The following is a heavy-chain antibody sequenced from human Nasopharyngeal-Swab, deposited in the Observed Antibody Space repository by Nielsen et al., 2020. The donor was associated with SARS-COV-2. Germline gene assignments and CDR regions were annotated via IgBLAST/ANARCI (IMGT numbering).Heavy chain of an antibody. J-gene: IGHJ6*02. D-gene: IGHD3-22*01. CDR2: INYRGND. V-gene: IGHV4-34*01. Sequence: SETLSLTCAVYGGSFNDYYWSWIRQPPGKGLEWLGEINYRGNDNYNPSLESRVTISVDTSKNQFSLKLSSVTAADAGLYFCAREGGYYDSRGDVTFYGMDVWGQGTTVTVSS. CDR1: GGSFNDYY. CDR3: AREGGYYDSRGDVTFYGMDV.